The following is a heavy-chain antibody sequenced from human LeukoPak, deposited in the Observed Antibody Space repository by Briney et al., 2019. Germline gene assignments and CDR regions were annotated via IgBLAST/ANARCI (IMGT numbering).Heavy chain of an antibody. D-gene: IGHD1-26*01. CDR3: ARGVGTALDC. V-gene: IGHV3-21*01. J-gene: IGHJ4*02. Sequence: GGSLRLSYAASGFTFSSYTMNWVRQAPGKGLEWVSSISSASTYIYYADSVKGRFTISRDNAKNSLYLQMNSLRAEDTAVYYCARGVGTALDCCRQGGLLSVSS. CDR2: ISSASTYI. CDR1: GFTFSSYT.